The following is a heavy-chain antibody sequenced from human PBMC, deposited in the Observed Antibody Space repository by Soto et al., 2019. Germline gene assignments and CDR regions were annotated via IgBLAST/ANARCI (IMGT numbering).Heavy chain of an antibody. D-gene: IGHD6-19*01. J-gene: IGHJ5*02. Sequence: EVQLVESGGGLVQPGGSLRLSCAASGFTFSNYWMHWVRQAPGKGLVWVSLINPDGSSTTYADSVKGRFTISRDNAKNTLYLQMNSLRDEDTAVYYCARGYRSGWPNWFDPWGQGTLVTVSS. V-gene: IGHV3-74*03. CDR2: INPDGSST. CDR3: ARGYRSGWPNWFDP. CDR1: GFTFSNYW.